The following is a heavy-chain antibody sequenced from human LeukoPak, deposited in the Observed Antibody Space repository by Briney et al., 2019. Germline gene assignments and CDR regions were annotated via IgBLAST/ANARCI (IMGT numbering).Heavy chain of an antibody. CDR1: GFTFSSYS. D-gene: IGHD4-17*01. V-gene: IGHV3-21*01. CDR3: ARRPSFVNGDYGDAFDI. J-gene: IGHJ3*02. Sequence: GGSLRLSCAASGFTFSSYSMNWVRQAPGKGLEWVSSISSSSSYIYYADSVKGRFTISRDNAKNSLYLQMNSLRAEDTAVYYCARRPSFVNGDYGDAFDIWGQGTMVTVSS. CDR2: ISSSSSYI.